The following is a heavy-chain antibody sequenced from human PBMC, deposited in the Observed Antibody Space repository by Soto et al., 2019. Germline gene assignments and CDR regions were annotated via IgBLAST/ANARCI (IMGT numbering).Heavy chain of an antibody. CDR2: LSGSGGST. CDR3: AKDILDYYGSGRYLSY. D-gene: IGHD3-10*01. J-gene: IGHJ4*02. CDR1: GFTFSSYA. Sequence: EVQLLESGGGLVQPGGSLRLSCAASGFTFSSYAMSWVRQAPGKGLEWVSALSGSGGSTYYADSGKGRFTISRDNSKNXLNQQMNSLRAADTAVVYCAKDILDYYGSGRYLSYWGQGPLVAVS. V-gene: IGHV3-23*01.